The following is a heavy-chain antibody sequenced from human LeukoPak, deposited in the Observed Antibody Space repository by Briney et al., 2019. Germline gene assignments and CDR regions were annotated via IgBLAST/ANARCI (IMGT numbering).Heavy chain of an antibody. J-gene: IGHJ5*02. D-gene: IGHD3-10*01. CDR3: ARDAMVRGVIASNWFDP. CDR1: GGTFSSYA. CDR2: IIPIFGTA. Sequence: VASVTVSCKASGGTFSSYAISWVRQAPGQGLEWMGGIIPIFGTANYAQKFQGRVTITADESTSTAYMELSSLRSEDTAVYYCARDAMVRGVIASNWFDPWGQGTLVTVAS. V-gene: IGHV1-69*13.